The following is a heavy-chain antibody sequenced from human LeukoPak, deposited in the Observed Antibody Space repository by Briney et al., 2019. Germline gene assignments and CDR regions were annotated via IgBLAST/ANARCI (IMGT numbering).Heavy chain of an antibody. J-gene: IGHJ4*02. CDR3: AKGSAAAAGYFDY. Sequence: GGSLRLSCAASGFTFTNYAMRWVRQAPGKGLEWVSGITGSGGSTYSADSVKGRFTISRDNSKNTLYLQMNSLRAEDTAVYYCAKGSAAAAGYFDYWGQGTLVTVSS. CDR2: ITGSGGST. CDR1: GFTFTNYA. D-gene: IGHD6-13*01. V-gene: IGHV3-23*01.